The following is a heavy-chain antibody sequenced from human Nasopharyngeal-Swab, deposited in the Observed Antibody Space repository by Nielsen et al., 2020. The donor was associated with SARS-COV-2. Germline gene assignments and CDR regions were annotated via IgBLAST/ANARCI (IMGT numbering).Heavy chain of an antibody. CDR2: IYPGDSDT. D-gene: IGHD3-10*01. Sequence: GESLKISCKGSGSRFASYWIGWVRQMPGKGLEWMGIIYPGDSDTRYSPSFQGQVTISADKSISTAYLQWSSLKASDTAMYYCARHGSITMVRGVIMSDYYYYGMDVWGQGTTVTVSS. CDR1: GSRFASYW. J-gene: IGHJ6*02. V-gene: IGHV5-51*01. CDR3: ARHGSITMVRGVIMSDYYYYGMDV.